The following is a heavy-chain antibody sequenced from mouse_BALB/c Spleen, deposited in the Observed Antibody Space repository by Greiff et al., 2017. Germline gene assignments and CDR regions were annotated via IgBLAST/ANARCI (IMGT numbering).Heavy chain of an antibody. CDR3: ARDYGYAMDY. Sequence: EVQLQESGAELVKPGASVKLSCTASGFNIKDTYMHWVKQRPEQGLEWIGRIDPANGNTKYDPKFQGKATITADTSSNTAYLQLSSLTSEDIAVYYCARDYGYAMDYWGQGTSVTVSS. CDR1: GFNIKDTY. CDR2: IDPANGNT. D-gene: IGHD1-1*01. J-gene: IGHJ4*01. V-gene: IGHV14-3*02.